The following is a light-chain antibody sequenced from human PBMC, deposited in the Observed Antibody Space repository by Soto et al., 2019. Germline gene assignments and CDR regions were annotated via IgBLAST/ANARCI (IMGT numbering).Light chain of an antibody. V-gene: IGKV1-5*01. Sequence: DIQMTQSPSALSASVGDRVTITCRASQNISSWLAWYQQKPGKAPKSLIYDASSLESGVPSRLSGSGSGTEFTLTISTLQPDDSATYYCQHYKAFSPWTFGQGTKVEIK. J-gene: IGKJ1*01. CDR3: QHYKAFSPWT. CDR2: DAS. CDR1: QNISSW.